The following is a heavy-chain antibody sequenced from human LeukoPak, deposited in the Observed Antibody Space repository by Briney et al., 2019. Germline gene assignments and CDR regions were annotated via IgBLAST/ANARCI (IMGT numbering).Heavy chain of an antibody. CDR2: ISYTGST. V-gene: IGHV4-59*08. J-gene: IGHJ4*02. D-gene: IGHD1-26*01. CDR1: GGSISSYY. CDR3: ARHSNSGSYSGGH. Sequence: PSETLSLTCIVSGGSISSYYWSWIRQPPGKGLEWIGYISYTGSTNYNPSLKSRLAISVDTSKNQFSLKLRSVTAADTAVYYCARHSNSGSYSGGHWGQGTLVTVSS.